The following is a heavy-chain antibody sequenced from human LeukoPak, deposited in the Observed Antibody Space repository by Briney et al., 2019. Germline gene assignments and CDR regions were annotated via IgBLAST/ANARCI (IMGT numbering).Heavy chain of an antibody. J-gene: IGHJ4*02. CDR3: AKEGIMDYFDY. CDR2: ISGSGGST. D-gene: IGHD3-16*01. V-gene: IGHV3-23*01. CDR1: GFTFDNYA. Sequence: GGSLRLSCTASGFTFDNYAMIWVRQASGKGLEWVSAISGSGGSTYYADSVKGRFTISRDNSKNTLYLQMNSLRAEDTAVYYCAKEGIMDYFDYWGQGTLVTVSS.